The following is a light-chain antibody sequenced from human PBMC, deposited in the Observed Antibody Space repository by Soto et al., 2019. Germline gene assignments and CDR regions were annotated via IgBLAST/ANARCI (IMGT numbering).Light chain of an antibody. CDR1: ETVRSN. Sequence: RVMTQSPDTLSVSPGERATPSCRASETVRSNLAWYQQKPGQAPRLLIYAASTRATGIPARFIGNGSGTEFTLTISSLQSEDFAVYYCQQYNNWWTFGQGTKVDIK. CDR2: AAS. CDR3: QQYNNWWT. J-gene: IGKJ1*01. V-gene: IGKV3D-15*01.